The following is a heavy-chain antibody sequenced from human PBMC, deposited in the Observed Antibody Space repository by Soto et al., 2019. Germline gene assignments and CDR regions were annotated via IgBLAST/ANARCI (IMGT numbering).Heavy chain of an antibody. D-gene: IGHD3-3*01. CDR1: GDSISNNYW. V-gene: IGHV4-4*02. Sequence: PSETLSLTYDVAGDSISNNYWWTWVRQFPGEGLQWIGEIFHSGNTNYYPPLKNRVKIPVDKSSNRFALMLSSVTAADTAVYYCGRGDFWSGLDSWGQGIQVTVSS. J-gene: IGHJ4*02. CDR2: IFHSGNT. CDR3: GRGDFWSGLDS.